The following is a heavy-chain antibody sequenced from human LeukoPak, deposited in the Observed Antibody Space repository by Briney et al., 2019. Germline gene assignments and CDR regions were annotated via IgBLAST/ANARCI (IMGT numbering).Heavy chain of an antibody. CDR2: ISYDGTEK. D-gene: IGHD4-17*01. CDR3: ARDGHGVPLDY. CDR1: GFTFSSYA. J-gene: IGHJ4*02. V-gene: IGHV3-30-3*01. Sequence: GGSLRLSCAASGFTFSSYAMHWVRQAPGKGLEWVAVISYDGTEKYYGDSVKGRFTISRDNSKNALYLQMNSLRAEDTALYYCARDGHGVPLDYWGQGTLVTVSP.